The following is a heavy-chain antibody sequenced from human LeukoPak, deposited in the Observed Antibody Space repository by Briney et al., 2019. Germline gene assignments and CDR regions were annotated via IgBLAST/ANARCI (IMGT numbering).Heavy chain of an antibody. Sequence: GGSLRLSCAASGFTFSSYSIHWVRQAPGKGLEWVAVISYDGSNKYYADSVKGRFTISRDNSKNTLYLQMNSLRAEDTAVYYCAKAGTRGWELLSYVDYWGQGTLVTVSS. CDR3: AKAGTRGWELLSYVDY. V-gene: IGHV3-30*18. J-gene: IGHJ4*02. D-gene: IGHD1-26*01. CDR2: ISYDGSNK. CDR1: GFTFSSYS.